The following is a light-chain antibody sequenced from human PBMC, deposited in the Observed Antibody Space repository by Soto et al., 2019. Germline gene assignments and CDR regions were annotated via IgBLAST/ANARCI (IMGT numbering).Light chain of an antibody. V-gene: IGKV3-20*01. CDR2: GAS. Sequence: EIVLTQSPGTLSLSPGERATLPCRARQSVSSRSLAWYQQTGGQAPRLLIYGASRRATGLPDRFSGSGSGTVFTLTISRLEPDDFTEYYCQQYGSSNTFGQGTKVDIK. CDR1: QSVSSRS. J-gene: IGKJ2*01. CDR3: QQYGSSNT.